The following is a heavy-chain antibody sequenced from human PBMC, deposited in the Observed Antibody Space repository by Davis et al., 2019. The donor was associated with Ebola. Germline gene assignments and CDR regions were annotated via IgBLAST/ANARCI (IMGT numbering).Heavy chain of an antibody. J-gene: IGHJ4*02. CDR1: GYTFTSYA. CDR3: ARLFYGDIDY. V-gene: IGHV1-3*01. D-gene: IGHD4-17*01. Sequence: ASVKVSCKASGYTFTSYAMHWVRQAPGQRLEWMGWTNAGNGNTKYSQKFQGRVTITRDTSASTAYMELSSLRSEDTAVYYCARLFYGDIDYWGQGTLVTVSS. CDR2: TNAGNGNT.